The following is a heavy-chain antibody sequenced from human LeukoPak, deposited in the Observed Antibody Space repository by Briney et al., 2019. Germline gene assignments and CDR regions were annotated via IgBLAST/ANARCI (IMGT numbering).Heavy chain of an antibody. J-gene: IGHJ3*02. Sequence: SETLSLTCTVAGGSISSGSYYWSWLRQPAGKGLEWIGRIYTSGSTNYNPSLKRRVTISVDTSKNQFSLKLSSVTAADTAVYYCARVTVTRINAFDIWGQGTMVTVSS. CDR1: GGSISSGSYY. CDR3: ARVTVTRINAFDI. CDR2: IYTSGST. D-gene: IGHD4-17*01. V-gene: IGHV4-61*02.